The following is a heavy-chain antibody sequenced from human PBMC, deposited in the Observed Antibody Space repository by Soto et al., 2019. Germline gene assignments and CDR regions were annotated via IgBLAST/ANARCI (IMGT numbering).Heavy chain of an antibody. CDR3: ARDARYCSGGSCYSPFFDY. D-gene: IGHD2-15*01. Sequence: QVQLQESGPGLVKPSQTLSLTCTVSGGSISSGDYYWSWIRQPPGKGLEWIGYIYYSGSTYYNPSLQSRGTISVDTSKNQFSLKLSSVTAADTAVYYCARDARYCSGGSCYSPFFDYWGQGTLVTVSS. J-gene: IGHJ4*02. V-gene: IGHV4-30-4*01. CDR1: GGSISSGDYY. CDR2: IYYSGST.